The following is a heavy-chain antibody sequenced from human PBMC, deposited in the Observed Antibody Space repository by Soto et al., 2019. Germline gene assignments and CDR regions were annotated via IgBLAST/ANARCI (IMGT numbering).Heavy chain of an antibody. CDR3: AKEPAPYSSAWYYFH. CDR1: GFTFSSYG. D-gene: IGHD6-19*01. J-gene: IGHJ4*02. V-gene: IGHV3-30*18. Sequence: GGSLRLSCAASGFTFSSYGMQWVRQAPGKGLEWVAVVSYDGSIARYADSVKGRFTVSRDNSKNTLYLEMNRLRPEDTAMFYCAKEPAPYSSAWYYFHWGQGA. CDR2: VSYDGSIA.